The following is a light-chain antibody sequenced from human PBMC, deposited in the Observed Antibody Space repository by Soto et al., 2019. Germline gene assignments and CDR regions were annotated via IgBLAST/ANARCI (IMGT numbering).Light chain of an antibody. CDR2: GAF. CDR3: QQYGRT. Sequence: DIVLTQSPGTLSLSPGERATLSCRSSQSVNSNYLAWYQQKPGQAPRLLIFGAFTRATGISDRFRGSGSGTDFILTINRLEPEDFAVYYCQQYGRTFGQGTKLEIK. CDR1: QSVNSNY. J-gene: IGKJ2*01. V-gene: IGKV3-20*01.